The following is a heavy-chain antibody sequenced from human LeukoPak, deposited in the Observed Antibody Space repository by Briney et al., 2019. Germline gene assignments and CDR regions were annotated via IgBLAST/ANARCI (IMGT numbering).Heavy chain of an antibody. CDR3: ARGPAATPVGGYFDWFQTMDDAFDI. V-gene: IGHV3-30*04. CDR1: GFTFNSYT. CDR2: ISYDGGNK. Sequence: PGGSLRLSCAASGFTFNSYTMHWVRQAPGKGLEWVAVISYDGGNKYYADSVKGRFTISRDNAKNSLYLQMNSLRAEDTAVYYCARGPAATPVGGYFDWFQTMDDAFDIWGQGTMVTVSS. J-gene: IGHJ3*02. D-gene: IGHD3-9*01.